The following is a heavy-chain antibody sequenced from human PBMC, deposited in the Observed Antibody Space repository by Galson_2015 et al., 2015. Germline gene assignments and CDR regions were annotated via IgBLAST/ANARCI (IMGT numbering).Heavy chain of an antibody. J-gene: IGHJ4*02. CDR1: GFTFSSYA. CDR3: ARDLDYGVPFDY. D-gene: IGHD4-17*01. V-gene: IGHV3-30-3*01. Sequence: SLRLSCAASGFTFSSYAMHWVRQAPGKGLEWVAVISYDGSNKYYADSVKGRFTISRDNSKNTLYLQMNSLRAEDTAVYYCARDLDYGVPFDYWGQGTLVTVSS. CDR2: ISYDGSNK.